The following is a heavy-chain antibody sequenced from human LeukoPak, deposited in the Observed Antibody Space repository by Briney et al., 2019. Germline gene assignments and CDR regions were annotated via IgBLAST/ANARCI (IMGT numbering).Heavy chain of an antibody. V-gene: IGHV1-69*05. CDR3: ARFRAGVGEPYGDY. CDR1: GGTFSSYA. D-gene: IGHD3-10*01. J-gene: IGHJ4*02. Sequence: SVKVSCKASGGTFSSYAISWVRQAPGQGLEWMGGIIPIFGTANYAQKFQGRVTMTTDTSTSTAYMDLRSLRSDDTAVYYCARFRAGVGEPYGDYWGQGTLVTVSS. CDR2: IIPIFGTA.